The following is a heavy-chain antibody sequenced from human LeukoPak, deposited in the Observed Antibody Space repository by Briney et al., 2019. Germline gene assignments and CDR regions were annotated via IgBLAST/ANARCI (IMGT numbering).Heavy chain of an antibody. J-gene: IGHJ3*02. CDR3: ARAVEMATMDI. CDR1: GGSISSYY. D-gene: IGHD5-24*01. V-gene: IGHV4-59*01. CDR2: IYYSGST. Sequence: SSETLSLTCTVSGGSISSYYWSWIRQPPGKGLEWIGYIYYSGSTNYNPSLKSRVTISVDTPKNQFSLKLSSVTAADTAVYYCARAVEMATMDIWGQGTMVTVSS.